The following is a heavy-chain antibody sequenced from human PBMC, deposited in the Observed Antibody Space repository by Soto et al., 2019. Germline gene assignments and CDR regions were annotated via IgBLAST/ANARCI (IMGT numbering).Heavy chain of an antibody. V-gene: IGHV1-46*01. J-gene: IGHJ6*02. Sequence: QVQLVQSGAEVKKPGASVKVSCKASGYTFTSYYMHWVRQAPGQGLEWMGIINPSGGSTSYAQKCQGRVTMTRDTSTSTVYMELSSLRSEDTAVYYCARGRYGDYYYYGMDVWGQGTTVTVSS. D-gene: IGHD4-17*01. CDR2: INPSGGST. CDR3: ARGRYGDYYYYGMDV. CDR1: GYTFTSYY.